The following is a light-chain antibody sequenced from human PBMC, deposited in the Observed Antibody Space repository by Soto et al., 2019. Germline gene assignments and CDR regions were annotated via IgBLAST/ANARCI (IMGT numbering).Light chain of an antibody. CDR3: QQLNSFPIP. CDR1: QGIANF. V-gene: IGKV1-9*01. CDR2: GAS. J-gene: IGKJ3*01. Sequence: IQLTQSPSSLSASVGDRVTISCRSSQGIANFLAGYQQKPGKAPKLLIYGASTLQSGVPSRFSGSGYGTDFTLTISSLQPDDFATYYCQQLNSFPIPFGPGNKVDIK.